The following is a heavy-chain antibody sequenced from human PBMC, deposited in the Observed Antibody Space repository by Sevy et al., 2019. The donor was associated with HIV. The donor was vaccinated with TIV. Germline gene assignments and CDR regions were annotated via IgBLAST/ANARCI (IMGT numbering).Heavy chain of an antibody. CDR3: VRGGGEY. J-gene: IGHJ4*02. Sequence: GGSLRLSCAASGFNFINSWMGWVRQAPGKGLECVATIKPDGSDRYYVDSVKGRFIVSRDNAKNSLFLKMNSLRDEDTAVYYCVRGGGEYWGQGALVTVSS. V-gene: IGHV3-7*01. D-gene: IGHD3-16*01. CDR2: IKPDGSDR. CDR1: GFNFINSW.